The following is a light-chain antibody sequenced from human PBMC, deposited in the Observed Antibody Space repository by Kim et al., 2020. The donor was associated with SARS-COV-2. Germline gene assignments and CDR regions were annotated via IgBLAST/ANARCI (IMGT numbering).Light chain of an antibody. Sequence: EIGMTQSPATLSVSPGERATLSCRASQSVSSNLAWYLQKPGQAPRLLIYGASTRATGIPVRFSGSGSGTEFTLTISSLQSEDFAVYYCQQYNNWPLTFGGGTKLEI. CDR3: QQYNNWPLT. V-gene: IGKV3D-15*01. CDR1: QSVSSN. J-gene: IGKJ4*01. CDR2: GAS.